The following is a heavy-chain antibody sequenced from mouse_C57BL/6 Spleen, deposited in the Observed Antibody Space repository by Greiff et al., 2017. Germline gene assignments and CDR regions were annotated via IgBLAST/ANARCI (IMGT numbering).Heavy chain of an antibody. J-gene: IGHJ2*01. Sequence: EVKLVESGGGLVKPGGSLKLSCAASGFTFSDYGMHWVRQAPEKGLEWVAYISSGSSTIYYADTVKGRFTISRDNAKNTLFLQMTSRRSEETAMYYCARGVFDYWGQGTTLTVSS. CDR2: ISSGSSTI. CDR1: GFTFSDYG. CDR3: ARGVFDY. V-gene: IGHV5-17*01.